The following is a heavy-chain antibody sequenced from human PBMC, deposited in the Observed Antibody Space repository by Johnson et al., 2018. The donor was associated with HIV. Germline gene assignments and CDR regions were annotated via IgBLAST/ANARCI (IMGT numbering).Heavy chain of an antibody. CDR3: ARVLRLPRLGAFDI. Sequence: VQLVESGGGVVQPGRSLRLSCAASGFTFSSYAMDWVRQTPGKGLAWVSAVSAGGDNTYYADSVEGRFTISRDNSKNTLYLQMNSLRAEDTAVYYCARVLRLPRLGAFDIWGQGTMVTVSS. CDR2: VSAGGDNT. J-gene: IGHJ3*02. CDR1: GFTFSSYA. D-gene: IGHD5-12*01. V-gene: IGHV3-23*04.